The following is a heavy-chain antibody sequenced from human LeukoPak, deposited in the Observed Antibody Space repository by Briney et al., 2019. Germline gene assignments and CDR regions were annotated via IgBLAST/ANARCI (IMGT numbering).Heavy chain of an antibody. J-gene: IGHJ4*02. CDR3: ARDDYYGSGSFDY. CDR2: IKQDGSEK. Sequence: GGSLRLSCAASGFTFSSYWMSWVRQAPGKGLEWVANIKQDGSEKYYVDSVKGRFTISRDNAKNSPYLQMNSLRAEDTAVYYCARDDYYGSGSFDYWGQGTLVTVSS. CDR1: GFTFSSYW. D-gene: IGHD3-10*01. V-gene: IGHV3-7*01.